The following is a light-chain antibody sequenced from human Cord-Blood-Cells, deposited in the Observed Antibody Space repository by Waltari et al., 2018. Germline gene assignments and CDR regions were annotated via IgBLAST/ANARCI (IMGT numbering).Light chain of an antibody. V-gene: IGLV2-8*01. CDR1: SSDVGGYNY. Sequence: QSALTQSPSASGSPGQSVTISCTGTSSDVGGYNYVSWYQQHPGKAPKLMIYEVSKRPSGVPDRFSGSKSGNTASLTVSVLQAEDEADYYCSSYAGSNNLVFGGGTKLTVL. CDR2: EVS. CDR3: SSYAGSNNLV. J-gene: IGLJ3*02.